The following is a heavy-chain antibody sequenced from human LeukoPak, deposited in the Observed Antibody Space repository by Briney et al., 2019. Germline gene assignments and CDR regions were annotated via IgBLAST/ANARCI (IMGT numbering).Heavy chain of an antibody. J-gene: IGHJ4*02. CDR2: ISYDGSNK. V-gene: IGHV3-30-3*01. Sequence: AGRSLRLSCAASGFTFSSYAMHWVRQAPGKGLEWVAVISYDGSNKYYADSVKGRFTISRDNSKNTLYLQMNSLRAEDTAVYYCARDILRKYCSGGSCYSGADYWGQGTLVTVSS. CDR3: ARDILRKYCSGGSCYSGADY. D-gene: IGHD2-15*01. CDR1: GFTFSSYA.